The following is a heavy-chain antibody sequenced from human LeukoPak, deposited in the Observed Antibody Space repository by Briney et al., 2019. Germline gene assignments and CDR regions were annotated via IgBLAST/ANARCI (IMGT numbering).Heavy chain of an antibody. CDR3: AGGWFGANWFDP. J-gene: IGHJ5*02. D-gene: IGHD3-10*01. Sequence: SETLSLTCTVSGGSISSYYWSWIRQPAGKGLEWIGRIYTSGSTNYNPSLKSRVTISVDTSKNQFSLKLSSVTAADTAVYYCAGGWFGANWFDPWGQGTLVTVPS. CDR2: IYTSGST. V-gene: IGHV4-4*07. CDR1: GGSISSYY.